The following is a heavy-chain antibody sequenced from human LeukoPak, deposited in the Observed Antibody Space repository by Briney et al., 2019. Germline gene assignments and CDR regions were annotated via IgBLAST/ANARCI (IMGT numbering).Heavy chain of an antibody. CDR1: GFTFINYA. CDR2: ISGSGGGT. CDR3: ATHSSSWYKYFDY. Sequence: GGSLRLSCAASGFTFINYAMNWVRQAPGQGLEWVSSISGSGGGTYYADSVKGRFTISRDSSKNTLYLQMNSLRAEDTAVYYCATHSSSWYKYFDYWGQGTLVTVSS. J-gene: IGHJ4*02. V-gene: IGHV3-23*01. D-gene: IGHD6-13*01.